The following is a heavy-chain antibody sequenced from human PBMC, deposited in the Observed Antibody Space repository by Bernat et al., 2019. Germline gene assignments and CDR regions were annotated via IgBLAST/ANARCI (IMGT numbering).Heavy chain of an antibody. J-gene: IGHJ4*02. D-gene: IGHD6-25*01. CDR1: GFTFSSYA. CDR2: ISGSGGST. Sequence: VQLVESGGGVVQPGRSLRLSCAASGFTFSSYAMSWVRQAPGKGLEWVSAISGSGGSTYYADSVKGRFTISRDNSKNTLYLQMNSLRAEDTAVYYCAKDSVRVTGIAANFDYWGQGTLVTVSS. CDR3: AKDSVRVTGIAANFDY. V-gene: IGHV3-23*04.